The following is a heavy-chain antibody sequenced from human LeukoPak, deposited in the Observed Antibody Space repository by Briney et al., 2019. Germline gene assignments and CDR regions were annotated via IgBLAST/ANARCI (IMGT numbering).Heavy chain of an antibody. CDR2: ISAYNSTT. CDR1: GYTFTSYV. V-gene: IGHV1-18*01. D-gene: IGHD3-3*01. CDR3: ARYFDFWSGYYHFDY. J-gene: IGHJ4*02. Sequence: GASVKVSCKASGYTFTSYVISWVRQAPGQGLEWMGWISAYNSTTNDAQKLQGRVTMTANTSTSTAYMERRSLRSDDTAVYYCARYFDFWSGYYHFDYWAREPWSPSPQ.